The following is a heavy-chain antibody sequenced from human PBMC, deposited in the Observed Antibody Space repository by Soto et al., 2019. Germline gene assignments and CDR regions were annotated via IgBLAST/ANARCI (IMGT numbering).Heavy chain of an antibody. CDR2: MRSNGNK. V-gene: IGHV3-33*01. J-gene: IGHJ4*02. D-gene: IGHD2-8*01. CDR3: AIDSLGVPTDFDY. Sequence: QVQLVESGGGVVQPGRSLPLSCAAAGFSFSTYGMHWIRQAPGKGLEWVAVMRSNGNKNYADSVKVRFTISRDTSQNILFLQMDSLRGEDTAVYFGAIDSLGVPTDFDYWGPGNLVTVSS. CDR1: GFSFSTYG.